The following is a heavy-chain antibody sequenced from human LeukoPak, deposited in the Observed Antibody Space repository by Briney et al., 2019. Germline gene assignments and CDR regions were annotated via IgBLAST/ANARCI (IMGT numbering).Heavy chain of an antibody. V-gene: IGHV3-21*04. CDR3: ARDPYSGNYGPYYYYYMGV. CDR1: GFTFSAYN. CDR2: ITNTGTYS. Sequence: GGSLRLSCAASGFTFSAYNMNWVRQAPGKALEWVSSITNTGTYSFYGDSVKGRFTISRDNARNSLYLQMNGLRPEDTAVYYCARDPYSGNYGPYYYYYMGVWGKGTTVTISS. J-gene: IGHJ6*03. D-gene: IGHD1-26*01.